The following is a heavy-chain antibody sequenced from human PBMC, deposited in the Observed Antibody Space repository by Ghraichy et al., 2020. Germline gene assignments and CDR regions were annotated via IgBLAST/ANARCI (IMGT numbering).Heavy chain of an antibody. D-gene: IGHD3-10*01. J-gene: IGHJ5*02. Sequence: SQTLSLTCTVSGGSISSSSYYWGWIRQPPGKGLEWIGSIYYSVSTYYNPSLKSRVTISVDTSKNQFSLKLSSVTAADTAVYYCASRRGEIGSGSNWFDPWGQGTLVTVSS. CDR1: GGSISSSSYY. CDR2: IYYSVST. V-gene: IGHV4-39*01. CDR3: ASRRGEIGSGSNWFDP.